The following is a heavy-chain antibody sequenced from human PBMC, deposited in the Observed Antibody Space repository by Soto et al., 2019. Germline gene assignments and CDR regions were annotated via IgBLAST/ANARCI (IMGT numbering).Heavy chain of an antibody. J-gene: IGHJ4*02. CDR2: IYYSGST. CDR3: ARDKITGLFDY. V-gene: IGHV4-59*12. D-gene: IGHD2-8*02. CDR1: GGSIRSYY. Sequence: SETLSLTCTVSGGSIRSYYWSWIRQPPGKGLEWIGYIYYSGSTNYNPSLKSRVTISVDTSKNQFSLKLSSVTAADTAVYYCARDKITGLFDYWGQGTLVTVSS.